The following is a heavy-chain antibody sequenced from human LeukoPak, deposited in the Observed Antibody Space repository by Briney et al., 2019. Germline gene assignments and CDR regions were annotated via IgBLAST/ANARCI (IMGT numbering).Heavy chain of an antibody. CDR2: INPNSGGT. J-gene: IGHJ4*02. Sequence: ASVKVSCKSSGYTFNVYFMQWVRQAPGQGLEWMGWINPNSGGTNYAQKFQGRVTMTLDPSNSAAYMELTSLTPDDTAIYYCERGRGSGTLRWGEGTMVPVSS. D-gene: IGHD4-17*01. CDR1: GYTFNVYF. CDR3: ERGRGSGTLR. V-gene: IGHV1-2*02.